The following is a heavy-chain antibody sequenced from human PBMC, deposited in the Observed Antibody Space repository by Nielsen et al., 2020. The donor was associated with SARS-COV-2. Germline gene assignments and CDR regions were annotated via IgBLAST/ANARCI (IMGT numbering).Heavy chain of an antibody. J-gene: IGHJ4*02. D-gene: IGHD5-24*01. CDR3: ARVGRDGYNFDY. CDR1: GFTFDDYA. V-gene: IGHV3-9*01. Sequence: SLKISCAASGFTFDDYAMHWVRQAPGKGLEWVSGISWNSGSIGYADSVKGRFTISRDNAKNSLYLQMNSLRAEDTAVYYCARVGRDGYNFDYWGQGTLVTVSS. CDR2: ISWNSGSI.